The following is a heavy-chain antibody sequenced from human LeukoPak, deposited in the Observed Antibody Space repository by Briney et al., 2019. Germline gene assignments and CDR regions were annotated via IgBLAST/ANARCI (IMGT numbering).Heavy chain of an antibody. J-gene: IGHJ5*02. CDR3: ARDHRTYYYDSSGSPWFDP. D-gene: IGHD3-22*01. V-gene: IGHV1-2*02. Sequence: ASVKVSCKASGYTFTGYYVHWVRQAPGQGLEWMGWINPNSGGTNYAQKFQGRVTMTRDTSISTAYMELSRLRSDDTAVYYCARDHRTYYYDSSGSPWFDPWGQGTLVTVSS. CDR1: GYTFTGYY. CDR2: INPNSGGT.